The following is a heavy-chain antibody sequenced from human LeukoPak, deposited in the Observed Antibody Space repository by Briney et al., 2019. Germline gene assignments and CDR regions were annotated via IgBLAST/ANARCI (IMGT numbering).Heavy chain of an antibody. CDR1: GFTFSSYE. D-gene: IGHD2-2*01. CDR2: IGSSGSTK. J-gene: IGHJ6*02. Sequence: GGSLRLSCAASGFTFSSYEMIWVRQAPGKGLEWLSYIGSSGSTKYYADSVKVRFTISRNNAENSLYLQMNSLRAEDTAVYYCATYCSSTSCYRTRYMDVWGQGATVTVSS. V-gene: IGHV3-48*03. CDR3: ATYCSSTSCYRTRYMDV.